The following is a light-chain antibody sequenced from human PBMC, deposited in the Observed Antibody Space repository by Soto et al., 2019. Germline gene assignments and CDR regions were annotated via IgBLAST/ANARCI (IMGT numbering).Light chain of an antibody. CDR1: GSDVGGYNY. CDR2: DVS. J-gene: IGLJ1*01. V-gene: IGLV2-14*01. Sequence: QSVLTQPASVSGSPGQSITISCTGTGSDVGGYNYVSWYQQHPGKAPKLMIYDVSNRPSGVSNRFSGSKSGNTASLTISGLQAEDEADYYCSSYTTGNTRQIVFGTGTKVTVL. CDR3: SSYTTGNTRQIV.